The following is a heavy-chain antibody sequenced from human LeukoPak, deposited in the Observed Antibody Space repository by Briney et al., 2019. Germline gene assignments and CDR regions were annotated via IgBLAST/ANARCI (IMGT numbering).Heavy chain of an antibody. V-gene: IGHV1-46*01. D-gene: IGHD2-8*02. CDR3: ARGVVYDLRD. J-gene: IGHJ4*02. Sequence: ASVKVSCKASGYTFTGYYIHWVRQAPGQGLDWMGLIIPSGGSTIYPQKFQGRVTMTRDTSTNTVYMELSSLISEDTAVYYCARGVVYDLRDWGQGTLVTVSS. CDR2: IIPSGGST. CDR1: GYTFTGYY.